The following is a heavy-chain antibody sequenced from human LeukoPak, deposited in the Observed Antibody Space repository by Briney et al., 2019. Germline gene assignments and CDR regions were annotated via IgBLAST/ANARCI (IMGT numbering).Heavy chain of an antibody. V-gene: IGHV3-23*01. CDR2: ISGSGGST. Sequence: GGSLRLSCAASGFTFSSYDLHWVRQAPGKGLEWVSAISGSGGSTYYADSVKGRFTISRDNSKNTLYLQMNSLRAEDTAVYYCAKGRTAIAAAGKFSHYYYYGMDVWGQGTTVTVSS. CDR3: AKGRTAIAAAGKFSHYYYYGMDV. CDR1: GFTFSSYD. J-gene: IGHJ6*02. D-gene: IGHD6-13*01.